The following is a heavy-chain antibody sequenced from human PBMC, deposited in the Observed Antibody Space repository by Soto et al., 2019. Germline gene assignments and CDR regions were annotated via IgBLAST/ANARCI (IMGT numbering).Heavy chain of an antibody. CDR1: GYSFTSYW. Sequence: PGESLKISCKGSGYSFTSYWISWVRQMPGKGLEWMGRIDPSDSYTNYSPSFQGHVTISADKSISTAYLQWSSLKASDTAMYYCARHHGHYYDSSGPRPADAFDIWGQGTMVTVSS. CDR3: ARHHGHYYDSSGPRPADAFDI. CDR2: IDPSDSYT. D-gene: IGHD3-22*01. V-gene: IGHV5-10-1*01. J-gene: IGHJ3*02.